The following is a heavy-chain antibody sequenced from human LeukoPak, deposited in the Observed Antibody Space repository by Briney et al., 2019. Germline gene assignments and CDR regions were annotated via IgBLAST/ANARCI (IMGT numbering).Heavy chain of an antibody. Sequence: XGSLRLSCAASGFTFSSYAMSWVRQAPGKGLEWVSAISGSGGSTYYADSVKGRFTISRDNSKNTLYLQMNSLRAEDTAVYYCAKDHPMIVVLGYFDYWGQGTLVTVSS. D-gene: IGHD3-22*01. V-gene: IGHV3-23*01. CDR2: ISGSGGST. CDR3: AKDHPMIVVLGYFDY. CDR1: GFTFSSYA. J-gene: IGHJ4*02.